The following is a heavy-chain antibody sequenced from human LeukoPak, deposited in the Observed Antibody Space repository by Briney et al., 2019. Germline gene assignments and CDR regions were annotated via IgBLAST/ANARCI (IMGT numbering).Heavy chain of an antibody. V-gene: IGHV4-59*08. CDR2: IFYTGST. Sequence: GSLRLSCAASGFTFSSYELNWVRQAPGKGLEWIGFIFYTGSTSYNPSLKSRVTISLDTSKNQFSLRLSSVTAADTAVYYCARRVATKPKYCFDNWGQGTLVTVST. D-gene: IGHD5-24*01. CDR1: GFTFSSYE. CDR3: ARRVATKPKYCFDN. J-gene: IGHJ4*02.